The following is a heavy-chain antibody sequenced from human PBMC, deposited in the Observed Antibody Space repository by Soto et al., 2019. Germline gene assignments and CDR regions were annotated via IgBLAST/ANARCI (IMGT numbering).Heavy chain of an antibody. CDR2: ISWNSGSI. J-gene: IGHJ4*02. CDR1: GFTFDDYA. D-gene: IGHD6-19*01. Sequence: EVQLVESGGGLVQPGRSLRLSCAASGFTFDDYAMHWVRQAPGKGLEWVSGISWNSGSIGYADSVKGRFTISRDNAKNSLYLPMNSLRAEDTALYYCAKVAVAGHFDYWGQGTLVTVSS. V-gene: IGHV3-9*01. CDR3: AKVAVAGHFDY.